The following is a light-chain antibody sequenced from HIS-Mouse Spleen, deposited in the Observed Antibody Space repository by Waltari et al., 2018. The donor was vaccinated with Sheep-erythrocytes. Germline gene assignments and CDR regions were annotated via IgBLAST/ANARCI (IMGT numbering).Light chain of an antibody. J-gene: IGLJ1*01. V-gene: IGLV2-11*01. CDR1: SSDVGGYNT. Sequence: QSALTQPPPVSGSPGPSVTISCTGTSSDVGGYNTVSWYQQHPGKAPKLMIYDVSKRPSGVPDRFSGSKSGNTASLTISGLQAEDEADYYCCSYAGSYNYVFATGTKVTVL. CDR3: CSYAGSYNYV. CDR2: DVS.